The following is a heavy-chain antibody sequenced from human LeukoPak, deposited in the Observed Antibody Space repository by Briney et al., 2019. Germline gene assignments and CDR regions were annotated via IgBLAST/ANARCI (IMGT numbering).Heavy chain of an antibody. Sequence: PGGSLRLSCAASGFTFSSYAMHWVRQAPGKGLEYVSAISSNGGSTYYANSVKGRFTISRDNSKNTLYLQMGSLRAEDMAVYYCARVSAYCGGDCYFPLYMDVWGKGTTVTVSS. V-gene: IGHV3-64*01. CDR2: ISSNGGST. CDR1: GFTFSSYA. D-gene: IGHD2-21*01. CDR3: ARVSAYCGGDCYFPLYMDV. J-gene: IGHJ6*03.